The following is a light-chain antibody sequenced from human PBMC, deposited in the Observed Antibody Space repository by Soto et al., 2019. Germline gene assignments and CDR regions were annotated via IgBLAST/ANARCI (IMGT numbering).Light chain of an antibody. CDR1: QSVSSTY. Sequence: EIVLTQSPGTLSLSPGERATLSCRASQSVSSTYLAWYHHKPGQAPRLLIYGASSRAAGIPDRFSGSGSGTDFTLTISRLEPEDFAVYYCQQYGSLITFGQGTRLEIK. CDR2: GAS. J-gene: IGKJ5*01. V-gene: IGKV3-20*01. CDR3: QQYGSLIT.